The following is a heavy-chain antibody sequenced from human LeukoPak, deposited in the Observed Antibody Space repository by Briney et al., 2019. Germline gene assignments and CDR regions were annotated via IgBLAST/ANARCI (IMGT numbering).Heavy chain of an antibody. CDR2: INPSGGST. CDR1: GYTFTSYY. CDR3: ARVPSPYYYDSSGLRFDY. Sequence: ASVKVSCKASGYTFTSYYMHWVRQAPGQGLEWMGIINPSGGSTSYAQKFQGRVTMTRDTSTSTVYMELSSLRSEDTAVYYCARVPSPYYYDSSGLRFDYWGQGTLVTVSS. J-gene: IGHJ4*02. V-gene: IGHV1-46*01. D-gene: IGHD3-22*01.